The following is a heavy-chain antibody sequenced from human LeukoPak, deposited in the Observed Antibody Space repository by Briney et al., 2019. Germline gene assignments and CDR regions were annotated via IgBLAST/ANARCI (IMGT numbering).Heavy chain of an antibody. D-gene: IGHD7-27*01. V-gene: IGHV4-59*01. J-gene: IGHJ4*02. CDR3: GSNTGTVFDY. CDR1: GDFITAYY. Sequence: SETLSLTCSVSGDFITAYYWSWIRQPPGKGLEWIGYFYYTGSTEYNPFLRGRVTISLEMSKHQILLNLTSVTAADTAVYYFGSNTGTVFDYWGQGALVTASS. CDR2: FYYTGST.